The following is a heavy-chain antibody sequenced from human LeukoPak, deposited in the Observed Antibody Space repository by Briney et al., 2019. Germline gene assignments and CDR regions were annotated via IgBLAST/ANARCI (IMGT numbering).Heavy chain of an antibody. J-gene: IGHJ4*02. Sequence: LEWMGWISAYNGNTNYAQKLQGRVTMTTDTSTSTAYMELRSLRSDDTAVYYCARGDVPAAIWGQGTLVTVSS. V-gene: IGHV1-18*01. CDR2: ISAYNGNT. CDR3: ARGDVPAAI. D-gene: IGHD2-2*01.